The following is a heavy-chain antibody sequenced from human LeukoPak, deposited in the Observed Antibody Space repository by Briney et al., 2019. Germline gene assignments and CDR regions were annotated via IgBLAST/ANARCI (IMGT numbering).Heavy chain of an antibody. Sequence: ASVKVSCKASGYTFTGYYMHWVRQAPGQGLEWMGWINPNSGGTNYAQKFQGRVTMTRDTSISTAYMELSRLRSDDTAVYYCARESYDSSGYYYSWNDYWGQGTLVTVSS. J-gene: IGHJ4*02. CDR2: INPNSGGT. CDR1: GYTFTGYY. D-gene: IGHD3-22*01. V-gene: IGHV1-2*02. CDR3: ARESYDSSGYYYSWNDY.